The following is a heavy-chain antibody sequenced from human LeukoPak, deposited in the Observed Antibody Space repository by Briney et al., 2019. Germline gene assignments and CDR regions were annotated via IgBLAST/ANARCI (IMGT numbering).Heavy chain of an antibody. D-gene: IGHD3-9*01. V-gene: IGHV3-15*01. Sequence: PGGSLRLSCAASGFTFSNAWMSWVRQAPGKGLEWVGRIKSKTDGGTTDYAAPVKGRFTISRDDSKNTLYLQMNSLKTEDTAVYYCTTTLYYDFLTGYQDFDYWGQGTLVTVSS. J-gene: IGHJ4*02. CDR2: IKSKTDGGTT. CDR3: TTTLYYDFLTGYQDFDY. CDR1: GFTFSNAW.